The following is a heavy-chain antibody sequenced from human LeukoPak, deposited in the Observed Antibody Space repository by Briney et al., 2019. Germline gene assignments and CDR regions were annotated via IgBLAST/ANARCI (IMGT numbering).Heavy chain of an antibody. Sequence: SETLSPTCAVYGGSFSGYYWSWIRQPPGKGLEWIGEINHSGSTNYNPSLKSRVTISVDTSRNQFSLKLSSVTAADTAVYYCARAPSWYPYNWFDPWGQGTLVTVSS. CDR1: GGSFSGYY. J-gene: IGHJ5*02. V-gene: IGHV4-34*01. CDR3: ARAPSWYPYNWFDP. CDR2: INHSGST. D-gene: IGHD6-13*01.